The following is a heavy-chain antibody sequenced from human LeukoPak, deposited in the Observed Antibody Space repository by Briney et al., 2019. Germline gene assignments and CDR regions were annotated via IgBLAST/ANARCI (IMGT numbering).Heavy chain of an antibody. Sequence: GGSLRPSCAASGLTFSSHGMHWVRQAPGKGLEWVALIWYDGSDKYYADSVRGRFTITRDNAKNMLYLQMNSLGVEDTAVYYCTADGCGGTCYFDHWGQGALVTVSS. J-gene: IGHJ4*02. D-gene: IGHD2-15*01. CDR3: TADGCGGTCYFDH. V-gene: IGHV3-33*01. CDR1: GLTFSSHG. CDR2: IWYDGSDK.